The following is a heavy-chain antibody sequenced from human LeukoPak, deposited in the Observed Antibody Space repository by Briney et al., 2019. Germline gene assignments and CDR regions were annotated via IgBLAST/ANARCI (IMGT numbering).Heavy chain of an antibody. Sequence: PGGSLRLSCAASGFTGSSNYMSWVRQAPGKGLEWVSVIYSGGSTYYADSVKRRFAISRDNSKNTLYLQMNGLRAEDTAVYYCAREGDLYIFDYWGQGTLVTVSS. CDR2: IYSGGST. J-gene: IGHJ4*02. CDR1: GFTGSSNY. V-gene: IGHV3-66*02. D-gene: IGHD2-21*02. CDR3: AREGDLYIFDY.